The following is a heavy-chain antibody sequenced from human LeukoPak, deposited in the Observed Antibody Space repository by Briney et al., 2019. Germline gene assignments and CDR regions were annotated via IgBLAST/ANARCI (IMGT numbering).Heavy chain of an antibody. J-gene: IGHJ3*02. CDR1: GFTFKDYY. Sequence: PGGSLRLSCAASGFTFKDYYMGWIRQAPGKGLEWISYITSSGSAVYDADSVTGRFIISRDNAKNSLYLQMNSLRAEDTAVYFCARAFNDGFDIWGQGTTVTVSS. CDR3: ARAFNDGFDI. V-gene: IGHV3-11*04. CDR2: ITSSGSAV.